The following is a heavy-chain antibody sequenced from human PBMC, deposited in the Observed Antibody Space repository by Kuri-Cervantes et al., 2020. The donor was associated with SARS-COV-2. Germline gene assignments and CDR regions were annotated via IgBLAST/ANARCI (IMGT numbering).Heavy chain of an antibody. V-gene: IGHV4-39*07. J-gene: IGHJ6*03. CDR3: AREHFWSDYYQPTYYYYYMDV. D-gene: IGHD3-3*02. Sequence: SETLSLTCTVSGGSISSSSYYWGWIRQPPGKGLEWLGSIYYSGSTYYNPSLKSRFTISVDTSKNQFSLKLSSVTAADTAVYYCAREHFWSDYYQPTYYYYYMDVWGKGTTVTVSS. CDR2: IYYSGST. CDR1: GGSISSSSYY.